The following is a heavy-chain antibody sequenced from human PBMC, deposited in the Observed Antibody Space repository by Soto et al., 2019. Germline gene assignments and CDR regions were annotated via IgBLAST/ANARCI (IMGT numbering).Heavy chain of an antibody. CDR2: IYYSWTA. CDR1: GDSIRSSNYY. CDR3: GRNSPYPGGYGHFDH. J-gene: IGHJ4*02. D-gene: IGHD5-12*01. V-gene: IGHV4-39*01. Sequence: QLQLQESGPGLVKPSETLSLTCVVSGDSIRSSNYYWGWLRQSPVKGLEWIGSIYYSWTANYNPSLTRRVTISIDRSKNQLSLMLNSLTAADTSVYYCGRNSPYPGGYGHFDHWGQGNLVTVSS.